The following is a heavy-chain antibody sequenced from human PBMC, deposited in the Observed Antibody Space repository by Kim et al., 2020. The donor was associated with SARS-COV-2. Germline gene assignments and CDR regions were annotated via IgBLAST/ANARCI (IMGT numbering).Heavy chain of an antibody. J-gene: IGHJ6*02. D-gene: IGHD2-2*01. CDR1: GYTFTSYG. Sequence: ASVKVSCKASGYTFTSYGISWVRQAPGQGLEWMGWISAYNGNTNYAQKLQGRVTMTTDTSTSTAYMELRRLRSDDTAVYYCARAYCSSTSCYPNYYYYYGMDVWGQGTTVTVSS. V-gene: IGHV1-18*04. CDR2: ISAYNGNT. CDR3: ARAYCSSTSCYPNYYYYYGMDV.